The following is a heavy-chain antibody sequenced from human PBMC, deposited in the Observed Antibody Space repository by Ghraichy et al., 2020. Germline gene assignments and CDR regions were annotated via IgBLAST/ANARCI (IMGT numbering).Heavy chain of an antibody. D-gene: IGHD3-3*01. CDR3: ARNSPNYYDFWSGYLYREYYGMDV. CDR2: INHSGST. J-gene: IGHJ6*02. CDR1: GGSFSGYY. Sequence: GSLSLTCAVYGGSFSGYYWSWIRQPPGKGLEWIGEINHSGSTNYNPSLKSRVTISVDTSKNQFSLKLTSVTAADTAVYYCARNSPNYYDFWSGYLYREYYGMDVWGQGTTVTVAS. V-gene: IGHV4-34*01.